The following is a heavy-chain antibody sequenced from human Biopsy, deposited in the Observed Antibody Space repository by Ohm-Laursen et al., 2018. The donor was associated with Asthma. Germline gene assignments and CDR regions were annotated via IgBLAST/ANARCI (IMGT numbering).Heavy chain of an antibody. V-gene: IGHV3-74*01. Sequence: SLRLSCAASGFTFSRYWMHWVRQAPGKGLVWVSRISFDGTTTTYADSVRGRFTISRDNSKNTLYLHMHSLRAEDTAVYFCAKDRVRINSAYYFDYWGQGTLVTVSS. CDR1: GFTFSRYW. D-gene: IGHD3-10*01. J-gene: IGHJ4*02. CDR3: AKDRVRINSAYYFDY. CDR2: ISFDGTTT.